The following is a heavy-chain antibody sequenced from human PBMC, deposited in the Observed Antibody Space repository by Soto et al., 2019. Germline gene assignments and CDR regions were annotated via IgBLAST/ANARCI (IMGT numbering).Heavy chain of an antibody. J-gene: IGHJ6*02. Sequence: QVQLVESGGGVVQPGRSLRLSCAASGFTFSSYAMHWVRQAPGKGLEWVAVISYDGSNKYYADSVKGRFTISRDNSKNTLYLQMNSLRAEDTAVYYCAGRGQPLYYYGMDVWGQGTTVTVSS. CDR2: ISYDGSNK. V-gene: IGHV3-30-3*01. CDR1: GFTFSSYA. CDR3: AGRGQPLYYYGMDV. D-gene: IGHD2-15*01.